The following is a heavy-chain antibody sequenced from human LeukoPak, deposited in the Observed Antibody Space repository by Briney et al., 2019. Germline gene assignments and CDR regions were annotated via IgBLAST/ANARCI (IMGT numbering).Heavy chain of an antibody. CDR1: EYTFTGYY. CDR3: ARDGPVRGRYRFDF. CDR2: INPNSGGT. Sequence: ASVKVSCKASEYTFTGYYMHWVRQAPGQGLEWMGWINPNSGGTNYAQKFQGRLTMTRDTSLATAYMELSTLTSDDMAVYYCARDGPVRGRYRFDFWGQGTLVTVSS. V-gene: IGHV1-2*02. J-gene: IGHJ4*02. D-gene: IGHD3-16*02.